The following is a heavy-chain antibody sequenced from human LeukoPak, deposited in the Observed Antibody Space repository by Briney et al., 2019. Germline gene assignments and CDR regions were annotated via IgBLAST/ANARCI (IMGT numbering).Heavy chain of an antibody. J-gene: IGHJ6*03. Sequence: ASVKVSCKASGYTFTGYYMHWVRQAPGQGLEWMGWINPNSGGTNYAQKFQGRVTMTRDTSISTAYMELSRLRSDDTAVYYCAGADIVVVPAPYYYYMDVWGKGTTVTVSS. CDR3: AGADIVVVPAPYYYYMDV. D-gene: IGHD2-2*01. V-gene: IGHV1-2*02. CDR1: GYTFTGYY. CDR2: INPNSGGT.